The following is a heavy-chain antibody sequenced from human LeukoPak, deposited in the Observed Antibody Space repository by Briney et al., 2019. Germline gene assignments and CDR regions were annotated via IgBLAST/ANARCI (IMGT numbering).Heavy chain of an antibody. CDR3: ARPSGADSTSWIDN. J-gene: IGHJ4*02. CDR1: GYYFATYW. Sequence: GESLKISCKVSGYYFATYWIAWVRQMPGKGLEWMGLIYPGDFDTRYSPSFQGQVTISADKSISTAYLQWSSLKASDPAMYYCARPSGADSTSWIDNWGQGTLVNVSS. CDR2: IYPGDFDT. V-gene: IGHV5-51*01. D-gene: IGHD6-13*01.